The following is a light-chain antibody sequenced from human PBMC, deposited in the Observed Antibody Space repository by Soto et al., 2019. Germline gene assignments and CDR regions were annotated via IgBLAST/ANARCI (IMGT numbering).Light chain of an antibody. V-gene: IGKV3-15*01. CDR1: QSVNSN. J-gene: IGKJ1*01. Sequence: EIVMTQSPATLSLSPVERATLSCRASQSVNSNLAWYQQKPGQAPRLLIYGASTRATGIPARFSGSGSGTEFTLTISSLQSEDFAVYYCQQYNNWPRAFGQGTKVDIK. CDR3: QQYNNWPRA. CDR2: GAS.